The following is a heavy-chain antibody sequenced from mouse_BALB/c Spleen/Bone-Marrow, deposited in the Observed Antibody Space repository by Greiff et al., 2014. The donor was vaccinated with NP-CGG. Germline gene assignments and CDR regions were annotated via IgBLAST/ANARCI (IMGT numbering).Heavy chain of an antibody. V-gene: IGHV1-82*01. D-gene: IGHD1-1*01. CDR1: GYAFSSSW. J-gene: IGHJ4*01. CDR2: IYPGDGDT. Sequence: LVESGPGLVKPGASVKISCTGSGYAFSSSWMNWVKQRPGQGLEWIGRIYPGDGDTNSNGRFKGKATLTADRSSNTAYMQLSSLTSVDSAVYFCARSAYYGSSYGAMDYWGQGTSVTVSS. CDR3: ARSAYYGSSYGAMDY.